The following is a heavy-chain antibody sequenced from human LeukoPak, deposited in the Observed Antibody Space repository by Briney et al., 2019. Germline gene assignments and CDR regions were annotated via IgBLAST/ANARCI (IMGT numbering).Heavy chain of an antibody. V-gene: IGHV4-4*09. CDR1: GGSISSYY. D-gene: IGHD1-20*01. J-gene: IGHJ5*02. CDR3: ARQLYNWSGFDP. Sequence: SETLSLTCTVSGGSISSYYWSWIRQPPGKGLEWIGYIYTSGSTNYNPSLKSRVTISVDTSKNQFSLKLSSVTAADTAVYYCARQLYNWSGFDPWGQGTLVTVSS. CDR2: IYTSGST.